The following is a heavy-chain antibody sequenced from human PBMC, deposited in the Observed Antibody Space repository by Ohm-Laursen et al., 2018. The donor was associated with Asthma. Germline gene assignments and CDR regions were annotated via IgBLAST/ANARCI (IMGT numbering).Heavy chain of an antibody. J-gene: IGHJ4*02. V-gene: IGHV3-74*01. CDR3: AREGWLQHNDY. CDR1: GFTFSDYF. CDR2: INSDGSST. D-gene: IGHD5-24*01. Sequence: SLRLSCIASGFTFSDYFMHWVRQAPGKGLVWVSRINSDGSSTSYADSVKGRFTISRDNAKNTLYLQMNSLRAEDTAVYYCAREGWLQHNDYWGQGTLVTVSS.